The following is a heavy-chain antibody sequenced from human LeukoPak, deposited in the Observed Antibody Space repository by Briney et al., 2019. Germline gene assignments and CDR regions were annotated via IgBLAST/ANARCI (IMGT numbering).Heavy chain of an antibody. D-gene: IGHD6-19*01. CDR3: TSPTAVAGTSGYYFDY. V-gene: IGHV3-49*03. CDR2: IRSKAYGGTT. CDR1: GFTFGDYA. Sequence: GGSLRLSCTASGFTFGDYAMSWFRQAPGKGLEWVGFIRSKAYGGTTEYAASVKGRFTISRDDSKSIAYLQMNSLKTEDTAVYYCTSPTAVAGTSGYYFDYWGQGTLVTVSS. J-gene: IGHJ4*02.